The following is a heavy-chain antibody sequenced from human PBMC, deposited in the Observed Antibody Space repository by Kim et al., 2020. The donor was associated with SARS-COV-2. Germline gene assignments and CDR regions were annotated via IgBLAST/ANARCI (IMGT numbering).Heavy chain of an antibody. Sequence: SVKVSCKASGGTFSSYAISWVRQAPGQGLEWMGGIIPIFGTANYAQKFQGRVTITADESTSTAYMELSSLRSEDTAVYYCARAFLIFGGTSTTLFDYWGQGTLVTVSS. CDR2: IIPIFGTA. D-gene: IGHD3-16*01. V-gene: IGHV1-69*13. J-gene: IGHJ4*02. CDR3: ARAFLIFGGTSTTLFDY. CDR1: GGTFSSYA.